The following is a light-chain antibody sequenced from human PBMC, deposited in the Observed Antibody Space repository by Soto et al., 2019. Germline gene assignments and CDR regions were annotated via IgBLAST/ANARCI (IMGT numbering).Light chain of an antibody. J-gene: IGKJ2*01. CDR2: GAS. CDR3: QQYNNWPPYT. Sequence: EIVMTQSPATLSVSPGERATLSCRASQSVSSNLAWYQQKPGQAPRLLIYGASTSATGIPARFSGSGSGTEFTLTISSLQSEDFALYYCQQYNNWPPYTFGQGIKLEIK. CDR1: QSVSSN. V-gene: IGKV3-15*01.